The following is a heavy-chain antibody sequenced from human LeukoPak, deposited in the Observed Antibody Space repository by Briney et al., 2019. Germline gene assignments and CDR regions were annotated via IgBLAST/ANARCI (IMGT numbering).Heavy chain of an antibody. J-gene: IGHJ3*02. CDR3: ARDGRYYGRAAFDI. V-gene: IGHV4-59*11. Sequence: PSETLSLTCTVPGGSISSHYWSWIRQPPGKGLEWIGYIYYSGSTNYNPSLKSRVTISVDTSKNQFSLKLSSVTAADTAVYYCARDGRYYGRAAFDIWGQGTMVTVSS. D-gene: IGHD3-10*01. CDR2: IYYSGST. CDR1: GGSISSHY.